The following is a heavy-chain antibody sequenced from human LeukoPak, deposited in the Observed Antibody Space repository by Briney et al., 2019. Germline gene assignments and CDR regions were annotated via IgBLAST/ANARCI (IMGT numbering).Heavy chain of an antibody. D-gene: IGHD4-17*01. CDR1: GFTFSDHY. CDR2: TRNKANSYTT. Sequence: PGGSLRLSCAASGFTFSDHYMDWVRQAPGKGLEWVGRTRNKANSYTTEYAASVKGRFTISRDDSKNSLYLQMNSLKTEDTAVCYCAREATYGDYVHYWGQGTLVTVSS. CDR3: AREATYGDYVHY. V-gene: IGHV3-72*01. J-gene: IGHJ4*02.